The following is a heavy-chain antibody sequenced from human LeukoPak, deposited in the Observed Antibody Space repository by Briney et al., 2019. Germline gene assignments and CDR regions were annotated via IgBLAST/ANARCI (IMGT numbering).Heavy chain of an antibody. CDR1: GYSISSGYY. Sequence: SETLSLTCAASGYSISSGYYWGWIRQPPGKGLEWIGSIYHSGSTYYNPSLKSRVTISVDTSKNQFSLKLSSVTAADTAVYYCARDGVHDYVWGSYRYFDYWGQGTLVTVSS. CDR2: IYHSGST. J-gene: IGHJ4*02. D-gene: IGHD3-16*02. CDR3: ARDGVHDYVWGSYRYFDY. V-gene: IGHV4-38-2*02.